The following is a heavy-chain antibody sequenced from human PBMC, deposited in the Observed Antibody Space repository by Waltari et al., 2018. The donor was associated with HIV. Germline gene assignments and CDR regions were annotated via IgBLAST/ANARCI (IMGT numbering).Heavy chain of an antibody. CDR2: INPNSGAT. J-gene: IGHJ5*02. V-gene: IGHV1-2*02. CDR3: ARPLPYCSTSSCPYFDP. CDR1: GSTFTGHY. D-gene: IGHD2-2*01. Sequence: QVQLVQSGAEVKKPGASVKVSCKASGSTFTGHYMHCVRQAPGQGLEWMGWINPNSGATNYAQKFQGRVTMTRDTSISTAYMELNSLRSHDTAVYYCARPLPYCSTSSCPYFDPWGQGTLVTVSS.